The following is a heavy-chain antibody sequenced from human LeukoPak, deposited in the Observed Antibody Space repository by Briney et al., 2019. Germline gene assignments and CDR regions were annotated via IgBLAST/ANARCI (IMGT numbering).Heavy chain of an antibody. V-gene: IGHV3-74*01. CDR2: INTDGSST. J-gene: IGHJ4*02. Sequence: GGSLRLSCAASGFTFSSYWMHWVRQAPGKGLVWVSRINTDGSSTSYADSVKGRFTISRDNAKNTLYLQMNSLRAEDTAVYYCARQDSYGSPFDYWGQGTLVTVSS. CDR1: GFTFSSYW. D-gene: IGHD5-18*01. CDR3: ARQDSYGSPFDY.